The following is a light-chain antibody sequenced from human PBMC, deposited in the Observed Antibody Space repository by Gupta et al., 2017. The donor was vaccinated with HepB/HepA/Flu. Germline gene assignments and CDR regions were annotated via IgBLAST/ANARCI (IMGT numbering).Light chain of an antibody. V-gene: IGKV1-39*01. Sequence: SVGDRVTITCRASQYISNYLDWYQQKPGKAPKLLIYDASSRQSGVPARFSGSGSGTDFTLTISSLQLEDFAAYYCQQRGSTPRTFGQGTKVEIK. J-gene: IGKJ1*01. CDR1: QYISNY. CDR2: DAS. CDR3: QQRGSTPRT.